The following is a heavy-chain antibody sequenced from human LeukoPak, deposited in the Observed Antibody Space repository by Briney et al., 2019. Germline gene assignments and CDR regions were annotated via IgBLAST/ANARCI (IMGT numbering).Heavy chain of an antibody. D-gene: IGHD5-18*01. V-gene: IGHV3-23*01. J-gene: IGHJ3*02. CDR3: GKVGYSYGLGAFDI. Sequence: SGGSLRLSCAASGFTFSSYAMNWVRQAPGKGLEWVSAISGSGGSTYYADSVKGRFTISRDNSKNTLYLQMNSLRAEDTAVYYCGKVGYSYGLGAFDIWGQGTMVTVSS. CDR1: GFTFSSYA. CDR2: ISGSGGST.